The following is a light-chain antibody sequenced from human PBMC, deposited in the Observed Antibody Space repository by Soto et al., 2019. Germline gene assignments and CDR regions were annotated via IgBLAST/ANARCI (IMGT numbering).Light chain of an antibody. CDR2: KVS. J-gene: IGKJ2*02. V-gene: IGKV2-30*01. Sequence: VVMTQSPLSLPVTLGQPASISCRSSQSLVYSDGNTYLNWVQQRPGQYPRRLIYKVSNRDSGVPDRFSGSESVAHFTLKISRVEAEYVGVYYCLQGTHPCTFGQGTKLQI. CDR1: QSLVYSDGNTY. CDR3: LQGTHPCT.